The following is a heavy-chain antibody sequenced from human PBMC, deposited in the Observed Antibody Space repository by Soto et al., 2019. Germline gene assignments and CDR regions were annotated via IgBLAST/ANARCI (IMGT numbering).Heavy chain of an antibody. J-gene: IGHJ5*02. D-gene: IGHD2-15*01. Sequence: PSEILSLTCTVSGGSISSSSYYWGWIRQPPGKGLEWIGSIYYSGSTYYNPSLKSRVTISVDTSKNQFSLKLSSVTAADTAVYYCARGTYCSGGSCYSPLGSQGWFDPWGQGTLVTVSS. CDR3: ARGTYCSGGSCYSPLGSQGWFDP. CDR2: IYYSGST. V-gene: IGHV4-39*07. CDR1: GGSISSSSYY.